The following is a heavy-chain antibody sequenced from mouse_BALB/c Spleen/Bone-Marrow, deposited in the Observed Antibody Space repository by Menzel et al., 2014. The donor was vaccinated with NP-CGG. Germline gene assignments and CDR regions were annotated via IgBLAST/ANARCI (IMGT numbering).Heavy chain of an antibody. V-gene: IGHV1S81*02. CDR1: GYTFTSYW. CDR2: INPSNGRT. CDR3: ARRNRDYYAMDY. J-gene: IGHJ4*01. Sequence: VQGVESGAELVKPGASVKLSCKASGYTFTSYWMHWVKQRPGQGLEWIGEINPSNGRTNYNEKFKSKATLTVDKSSSTAYMQLSSLTSDDSAVYFCARRNRDYYAMDYWGQGTSVTVSS.